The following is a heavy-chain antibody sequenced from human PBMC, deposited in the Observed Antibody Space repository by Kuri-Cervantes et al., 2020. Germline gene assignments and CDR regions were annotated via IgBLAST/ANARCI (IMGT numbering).Heavy chain of an antibody. CDR1: GFTFTSYA. CDR3: AKEGGSYYPTPHLQH. J-gene: IGHJ1*01. D-gene: IGHD1-26*01. Sequence: GESLKISCAASGFTFTSYAMSWVRQAPGKGLEWASYISSSGSTIYYADSVKGRFTISRDNSKNTLYLQMNSLRAEDTAVYYCAKEGGSYYPTPHLQHWGQGTLVTVSS. CDR2: ISSSGSTI. V-gene: IGHV3-23*01.